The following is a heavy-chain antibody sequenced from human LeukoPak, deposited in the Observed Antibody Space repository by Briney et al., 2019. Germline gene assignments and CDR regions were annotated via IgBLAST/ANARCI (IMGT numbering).Heavy chain of an antibody. D-gene: IGHD1-26*01. V-gene: IGHV4-34*01. CDR3: ARVKGVEWELETFDY. CDR1: GGSFSGYY. CDR2: INHSGST. Sequence: SETLSLTCAVYGGSFSGYYWSWIRQPPGKGLEWIGEINHSGSTNYNPSLKSRVTISVDTSKNQFSLKLSSVTAADTAVYYCARVKGVEWELETFDYWGQGTLVTVSS. J-gene: IGHJ4*02.